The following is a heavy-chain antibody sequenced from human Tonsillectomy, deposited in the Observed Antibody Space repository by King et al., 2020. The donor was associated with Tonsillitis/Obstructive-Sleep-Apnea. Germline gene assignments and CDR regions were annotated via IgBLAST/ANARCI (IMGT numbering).Heavy chain of an antibody. D-gene: IGHD3-3*01. Sequence: VQLVESGSELKKPGASAKISCKASRYPFTTYAMNWVRQAPGQGLEWMGWINTNTGNSTYAQALTERFVFSLDTSVSTAYLQISSLKAEDTAVYYCARVPISVFGAVITPNWFDPWGQGTLVTVSS. V-gene: IGHV7-4-1*02. CDR2: INTNTGNS. J-gene: IGHJ5*02. CDR1: RYPFTTYA. CDR3: ARVPISVFGAVITPNWFDP.